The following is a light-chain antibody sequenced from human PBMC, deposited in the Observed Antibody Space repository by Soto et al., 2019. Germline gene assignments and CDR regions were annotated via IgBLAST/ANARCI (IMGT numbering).Light chain of an antibody. CDR2: KAS. CDR1: QSISSW. Sequence: DIQMNPSPSTLSASVGDRVTITCRASQSISSWLAWYQQKPGKAPKLLIYKASSLESGVPSRFSGSGSGTEFTLTISSLQPDDFATYYCQQYNSLWTFGQGTKVEIK. V-gene: IGKV1-5*03. J-gene: IGKJ1*01. CDR3: QQYNSLWT.